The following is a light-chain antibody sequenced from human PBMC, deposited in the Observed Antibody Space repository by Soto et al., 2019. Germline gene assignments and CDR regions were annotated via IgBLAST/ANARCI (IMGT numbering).Light chain of an antibody. Sequence: DIPMTQSPSSLTASIGDRVTISCRASQGFSNSLAWYQQKPGKVPTLLIYGASILQSGVPSPVSGSGSGTEFTLTISCLQPEDVATYFCQKYDSAPLTFGGGTKVEIK. CDR3: QKYDSAPLT. CDR2: GAS. CDR1: QGFSNS. J-gene: IGKJ4*01. V-gene: IGKV1-27*01.